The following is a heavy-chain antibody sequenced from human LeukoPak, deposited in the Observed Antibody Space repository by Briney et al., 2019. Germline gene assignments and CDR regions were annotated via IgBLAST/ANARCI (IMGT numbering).Heavy chain of an antibody. CDR1: GFTFRTYD. V-gene: IGHV3-13*01. J-gene: IGHJ6*04. CDR3: VRAGKGDYDYGLDV. Sequence: GGSLRLSCAAPGFTFRTYDMHSVPQATGKSLEWVSVINTAGDSFYAGSVKGRFTISRENAKNSVFLQMNSLRAGDTAVYYCVRAGKGDYDYGLDVWGKGTTVTVSS. CDR2: INTAGDS.